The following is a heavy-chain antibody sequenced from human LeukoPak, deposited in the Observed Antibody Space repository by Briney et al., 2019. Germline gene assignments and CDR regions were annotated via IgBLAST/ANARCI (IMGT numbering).Heavy chain of an antibody. V-gene: IGHV3-21*01. Sequence: GGSLRLSCAASGFTFSSYSMNWVRQAPGKGLEWVSSISSSSSYIYYADSVKGRFTISRDNAKNSLYLQMNSPRAEDTAVYYCARGRGMIRPTGRFDPWGQGTLVTVSS. CDR3: ARGRGMIRPTGRFDP. D-gene: IGHD3-22*01. CDR2: ISSSSSYI. CDR1: GFTFSSYS. J-gene: IGHJ5*02.